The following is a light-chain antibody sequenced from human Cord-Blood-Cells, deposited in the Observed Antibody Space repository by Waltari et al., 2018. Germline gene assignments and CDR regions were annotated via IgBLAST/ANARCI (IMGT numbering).Light chain of an antibody. CDR3: SSYTSSSTV. Sequence: QSALTQPASVSGSPGQSITISCPGTSRAVGGYNYLSWYQQHPGKAPKLMIYDVSNRPSGVSNRFSGSKSGNTASLTISGLQAEDEADYYCSSYTSSSTVFGGGTKLTVL. CDR1: SRAVGGYNY. CDR2: DVS. V-gene: IGLV2-14*03. J-gene: IGLJ3*02.